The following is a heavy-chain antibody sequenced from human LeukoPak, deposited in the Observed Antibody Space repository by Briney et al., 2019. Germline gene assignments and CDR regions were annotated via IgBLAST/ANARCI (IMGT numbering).Heavy chain of an antibody. V-gene: IGHV4-34*01. J-gene: IGHJ4*02. CDR3: ARHFGDDYGRSFDF. CDR2: INHSGSS. Sequence: SETLSLTCAVYGGSFSGYYWTWIRQPPGKGLEWIGEINHSGSSNYNPSLKSRATISVDTSKNQFSLKLSSVTAADTAVYYCARHFGDDYGRSFDFWGQGTLVTVSS. CDR1: GGSFSGYY. D-gene: IGHD4-17*01.